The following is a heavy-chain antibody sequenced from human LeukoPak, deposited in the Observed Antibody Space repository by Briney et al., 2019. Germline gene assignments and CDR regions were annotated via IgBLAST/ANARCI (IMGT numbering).Heavy chain of an antibody. CDR3: ARKAYGLDV. J-gene: IGHJ6*04. Sequence: TGGSLRLSCAPSGFIFSSYWMSWVRQAPGKGLEWVANIKQDGSEKYYVDSVKGRFTISRDNGRNSLYLQMNSLRAQDTAVYYCARKAYGLDVWGTGTTVTVSS. V-gene: IGHV3-7*03. CDR1: GFIFSSYW. CDR2: IKQDGSEK.